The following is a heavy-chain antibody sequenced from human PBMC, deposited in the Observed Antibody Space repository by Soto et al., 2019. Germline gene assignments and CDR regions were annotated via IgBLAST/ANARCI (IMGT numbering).Heavy chain of an antibody. CDR2: IYYSGST. CDR3: AITITMVRGVIITRDY. D-gene: IGHD3-10*01. Sequence: SETLSLTCTVSGGSISSSSYYWGWIHQPPGKGLEWIGSIYYSGSTYYNPSLKSRVTISVDTSKNQFSLKLSSVTAADTAVYYCAITITMVRGVIITRDYWGQGTLVTVSS. J-gene: IGHJ4*02. CDR1: GGSISSSSYY. V-gene: IGHV4-39*01.